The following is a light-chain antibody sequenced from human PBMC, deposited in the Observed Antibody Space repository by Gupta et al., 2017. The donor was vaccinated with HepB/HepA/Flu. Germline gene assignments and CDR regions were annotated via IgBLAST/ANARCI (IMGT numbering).Light chain of an antibody. CDR1: SSDVGSYQL. CDR3: CSYAGSSTFI. Sequence: QSALTQPASVSGSPGPSIIISCTGISSDVGSYQLVSWYQQHPGKSPKLMIYEVSNRPAGVSNRFSVSKSGNTASLTISERMAEDEADYYCCSYAGSSTFIFGGGTKLTVL. CDR2: EVS. V-gene: IGLV2-23*02. J-gene: IGLJ2*01.